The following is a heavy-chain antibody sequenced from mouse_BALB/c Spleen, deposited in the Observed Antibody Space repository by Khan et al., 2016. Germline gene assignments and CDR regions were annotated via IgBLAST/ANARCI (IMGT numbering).Heavy chain of an antibody. V-gene: IGHV2-6*02. CDR1: GFSLTSYG. CDR3: ARSDDGGGSMDY. CDR2: KWSDGST. J-gene: IGHJ4*01. Sequence: QVQLTESGPGLVAPSQSLSITCTVSGFSLTSYGVHWVRQPPGKGLEWLVVKWSDGSTTHNHAPKSRLSTSKDNSKSQVFFNMNSLPTDDTAMYYCARSDDGGGSMDYWGQGTSVTVSS. D-gene: IGHD2-3*01.